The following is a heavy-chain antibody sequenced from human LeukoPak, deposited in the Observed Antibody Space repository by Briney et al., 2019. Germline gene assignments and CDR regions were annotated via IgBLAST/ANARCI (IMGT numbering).Heavy chain of an antibody. CDR1: GFTFCRYE. CDR3: AELGITMIGGV. CDR2: ISSSGSTI. J-gene: IGHJ6*04. Sequence: GGSLRLSCAPSGFTFCRYEMNWVRQAPGKGLEWVSYISSSGSTIYYADSVKGRFTISRDNAKNSLYLQMNSLRAEDTAVYYCAELGITMIGGVWGKGTTVTISS. D-gene: IGHD3-10*02. V-gene: IGHV3-48*03.